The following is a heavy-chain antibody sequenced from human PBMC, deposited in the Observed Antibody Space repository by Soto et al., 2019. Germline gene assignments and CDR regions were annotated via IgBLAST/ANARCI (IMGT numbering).Heavy chain of an antibody. CDR1: GYTFTSYG. CDR2: ISAYNGNT. CDR3: AREQQPYYYDSSGYYGDDAFDI. Sequence: GASVKVSCKASGYTFTSYGISWVRQAPGQGLEWMGWISAYNGNTNYAQKLQGRVTMTTDTSTSTAYMELRSLRSADTAVYYCAREQQPYYYDSSGYYGDDAFDIWG. D-gene: IGHD3-22*01. J-gene: IGHJ3*02. V-gene: IGHV1-18*01.